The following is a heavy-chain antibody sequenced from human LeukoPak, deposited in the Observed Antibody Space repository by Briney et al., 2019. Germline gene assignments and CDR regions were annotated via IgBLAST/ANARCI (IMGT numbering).Heavy chain of an antibody. V-gene: IGHV3-30*04. CDR1: GFIISSYT. J-gene: IGHJ3*02. CDR2: FSYDERVT. Sequence: GGSLRLSCVASGFIISSYTMHWVRQAPGKGLEWVATFSYDERVTYDSHFVKGRFTISRDNAKNSLYLQMNSLRAEDTAVYYCARSLGYDWNYGVGVFDIWGQGTMVTVSS. D-gene: IGHD1-7*01. CDR3: ARSLGYDWNYGVGVFDI.